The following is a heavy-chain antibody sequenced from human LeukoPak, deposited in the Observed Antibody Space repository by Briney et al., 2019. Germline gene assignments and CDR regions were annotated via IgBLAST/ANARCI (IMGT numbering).Heavy chain of an antibody. V-gene: IGHV3-23*01. J-gene: IGHJ4*02. Sequence: GGSLRLSCAASGFTFSSYAVSWVRQAPGKGLEWVSAISGSGGSTYYADSVKGRFTISRDNSKNTLYLQMNSLRAEDTAVYYCAKDLYPLRRPYYFDYWGQGTLVTVSS. CDR2: ISGSGGST. CDR1: GFTFSSYA. D-gene: IGHD3-16*01. CDR3: AKDLYPLRRPYYFDY.